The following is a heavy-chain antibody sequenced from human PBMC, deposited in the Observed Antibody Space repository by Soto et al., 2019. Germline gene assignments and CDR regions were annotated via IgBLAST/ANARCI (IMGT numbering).Heavy chain of an antibody. D-gene: IGHD6-13*01. Sequence: GGLLRDRKAVAGVTCGDYGGRWVRQEQGKGLEYVSGISNNGAHTDYAKSVKGRFTISRDNSENTLYLQMGSLRAEDMALYYCARRGYGSRWPNLYMDFWGKGTTVTVSS. J-gene: IGHJ6*03. V-gene: IGHV3-64*01. CDR3: ARRGYGSRWPNLYMDF. CDR1: GVTCGDYG. CDR2: ISNNGAHT.